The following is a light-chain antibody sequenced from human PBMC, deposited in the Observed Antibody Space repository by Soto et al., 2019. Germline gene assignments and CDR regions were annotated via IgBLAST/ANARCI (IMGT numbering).Light chain of an antibody. CDR1: QSVSSSY. J-gene: IGKJ4*01. V-gene: IGKV3-20*01. CDR3: QQYGSSPGLT. Sequence: EMVLTQSPGTLSFSPGERATLSCRASQSVSSSYLAWYQQKPGQAPRILIYGAASRATGIPDRFSGSGSGTDFTLTISRLEPEDFAVYYCQQYGSSPGLTFGGGTKVEIK. CDR2: GAA.